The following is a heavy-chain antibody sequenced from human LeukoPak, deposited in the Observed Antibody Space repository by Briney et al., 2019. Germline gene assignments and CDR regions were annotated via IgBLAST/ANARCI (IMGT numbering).Heavy chain of an antibody. CDR1: GGSISSGSYY. CDR3: ARGPYYDILTGYYPTPPWFDP. Sequence: SETLSLTCTVSGGSISSGSYYWSWIRRPAGKGLEWIGRIYTSGSTNYNPSLKSRVTISVDTSKNQFSLKLSSVTAADTAVYYCARGPYYDILTGYYPTPPWFDPWGQGTLVTVSS. V-gene: IGHV4-61*02. CDR2: IYTSGST. J-gene: IGHJ5*02. D-gene: IGHD3-9*01.